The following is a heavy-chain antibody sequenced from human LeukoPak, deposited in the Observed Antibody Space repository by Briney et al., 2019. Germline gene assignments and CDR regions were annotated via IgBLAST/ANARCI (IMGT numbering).Heavy chain of an antibody. D-gene: IGHD6-19*01. J-gene: IGHJ4*02. CDR1: GGSVSSGSYY. Sequence: SETLSLTCTVSGGSVSSGSYYWSWIRQPPGKGLEWIGEINHSGSTNYNPSLKSRVTISVDTSKNQFSLKLSSVAAADTAVFYCARGVKPWQWLTQYYFDFWGQGTLVTVSS. CDR3: ARGVKPWQWLTQYYFDF. CDR2: INHSGST. V-gene: IGHV4-61*01.